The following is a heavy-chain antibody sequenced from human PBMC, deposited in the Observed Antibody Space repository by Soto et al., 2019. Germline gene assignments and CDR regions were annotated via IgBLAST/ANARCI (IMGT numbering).Heavy chain of an antibody. CDR3: ARDKGGGYCSGGSCYSDAFDI. Sequence: QPGGSLRLSCAASGFTFSSYSMNWVRQAPGKGLEWVSYISSSSSTIYYADSVKGRFTISRDNAKNSLYLQMDSLRAEDTAVYYCARDKGGGYCSGGSCYSDAFDIWGQGTMVTVSS. J-gene: IGHJ3*02. V-gene: IGHV3-48*01. CDR2: ISSSSSTI. D-gene: IGHD2-15*01. CDR1: GFTFSSYS.